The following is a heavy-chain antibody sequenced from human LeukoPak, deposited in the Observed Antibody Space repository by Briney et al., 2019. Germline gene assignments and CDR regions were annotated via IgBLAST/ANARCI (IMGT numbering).Heavy chain of an antibody. Sequence: PSETLSLTCTVSGGSISSYYWSWIRQPPGKGLEWIGYIYYSGSTNYNPSLKSRVTISVDTSKNQFSLKLSSVTAADTAVYYCARVNGVRNFDYWGQGTLVTVSS. D-gene: IGHD4-17*01. J-gene: IGHJ4*02. CDR2: IYYSGST. CDR3: ARVNGVRNFDY. V-gene: IGHV4-59*01. CDR1: GGSISSYY.